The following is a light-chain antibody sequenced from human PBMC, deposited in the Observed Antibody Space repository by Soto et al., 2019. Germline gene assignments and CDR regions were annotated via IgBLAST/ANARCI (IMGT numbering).Light chain of an antibody. CDR1: QDISNY. V-gene: IGKV1-5*03. J-gene: IGKJ1*01. Sequence: DIPMTQSPSSLSASVGDRVPITCQASQDISNYLNWYQQKPGKAPKLLIYKESSLESGVPSRFSGSGSGTELNLTISRLQPDDFATYYCQKYNSYLWTCGQGTKVDIK. CDR3: QKYNSYLWT. CDR2: KES.